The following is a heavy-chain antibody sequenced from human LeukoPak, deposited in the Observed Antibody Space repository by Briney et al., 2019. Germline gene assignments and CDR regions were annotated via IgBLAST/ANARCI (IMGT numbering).Heavy chain of an antibody. Sequence: GGSLRLSCAASGFTFSTFWMTWVRQAPGKGLEWVANIKQEGSEKYYVDSLKGRFTISRDNAKNSLYLQMNSLRAEDTAVYYCARARDILTGPEYWGQGTLVTVSS. J-gene: IGHJ4*02. CDR1: GFTFSTFW. V-gene: IGHV3-7*02. D-gene: IGHD3-9*01. CDR2: IKQEGSEK. CDR3: ARARDILTGPEY.